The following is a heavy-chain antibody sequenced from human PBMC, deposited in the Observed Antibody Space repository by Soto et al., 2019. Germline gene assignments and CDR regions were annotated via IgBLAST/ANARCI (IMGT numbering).Heavy chain of an antibody. CDR2: MYNDGSGK. CDR1: GLDFSSYW. D-gene: IGHD5-12*01. CDR3: ARDLSGYTNPYFGL. Sequence: PVGSLRLSCAYSGLDFSSYWMHWVRQTPGKGVVWVLRMYNDGSGKAYGDSVKGRFTIARGNAKNTMYLQIGSLTIEDTAVFYCARDLSGYTNPYFGLRRQGSLVTVSS. J-gene: IGHJ4*02. V-gene: IGHV3-74*01.